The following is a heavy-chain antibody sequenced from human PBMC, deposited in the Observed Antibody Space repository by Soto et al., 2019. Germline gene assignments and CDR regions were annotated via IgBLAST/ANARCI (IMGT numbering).Heavy chain of an antibody. CDR1: GFTFTSSA. J-gene: IGHJ6*02. Sequence: PSVKVSCKASGFTFTSSAVQWVRQARGQRLEGIGWIVVGSGNTNYEQKFQERVTITRDMSTSTAYMELSSLRSEDTAVYYCAADGSSSWYYYSCGMDVWGQGATVTVSS. D-gene: IGHD6-13*01. V-gene: IGHV1-58*01. CDR3: AADGSSSWYYYSCGMDV. CDR2: IVVGSGNT.